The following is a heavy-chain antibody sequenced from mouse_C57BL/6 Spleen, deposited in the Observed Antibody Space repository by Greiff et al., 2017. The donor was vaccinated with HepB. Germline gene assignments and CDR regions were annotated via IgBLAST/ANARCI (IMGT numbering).Heavy chain of an antibody. V-gene: IGHV5-4*01. J-gene: IGHJ2*01. CDR2: ISDGGSYT. Sequence: EVHLVESGGGLVKPGGSLKLSCAASGFTFSSYAMSWVRQTPEKRLEWVATISDGGSYTYYPDNVKGRFTISRDNAKNNLYLQMSHLKSEDTAMYYCAREGAYYGSSYDYFDYWGQGTTLTVSS. D-gene: IGHD1-1*01. CDR1: GFTFSSYA. CDR3: AREGAYYGSSYDYFDY.